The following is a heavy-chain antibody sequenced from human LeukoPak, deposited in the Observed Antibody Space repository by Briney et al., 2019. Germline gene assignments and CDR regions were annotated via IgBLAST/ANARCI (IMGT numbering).Heavy chain of an antibody. J-gene: IGHJ4*02. Sequence: SETLSLTCTVSGDPISSSSYYWGWIRQPPGKGLEWIGTIYYSGNTYYSPSLKSRVSISIDTSKNQFSLKLSSVTAADTAVYYCGAIFGAAIAGDYWGQGTLVTVSS. V-gene: IGHV4-39*01. D-gene: IGHD3-3*01. CDR3: GAIFGAAIAGDY. CDR2: IYYSGNT. CDR1: GDPISSSSYY.